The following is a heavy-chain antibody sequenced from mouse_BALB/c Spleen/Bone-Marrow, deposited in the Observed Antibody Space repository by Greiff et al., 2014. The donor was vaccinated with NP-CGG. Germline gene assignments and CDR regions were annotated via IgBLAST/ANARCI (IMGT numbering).Heavy chain of an antibody. J-gene: IGHJ3*01. D-gene: IGHD2-10*02. CDR1: GYTFTSYW. Sequence: QVQLKESGAELAKPGASVKMSCKASGYTFTSYWMHWVKQRPGQGLEWIGYINPSTDYTEYNQKFKDKATLTADKSSSTAYMQLSSLTPEDSAVYYCARRKFGNHGFAYWGQGTLVTVSA. V-gene: IGHV1-7*01. CDR3: ARRKFGNHGFAY. CDR2: INPSTDYT.